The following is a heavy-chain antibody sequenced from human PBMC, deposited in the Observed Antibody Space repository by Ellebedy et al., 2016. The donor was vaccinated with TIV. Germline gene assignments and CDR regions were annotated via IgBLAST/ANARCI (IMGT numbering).Heavy chain of an antibody. J-gene: IGHJ6*02. CDR3: ARGAGSGPHYGMDV. Sequence: GGSLRLXXAASGFTFSSYGMHWVRQAPGKGLEWVAVISYDGSNKYYADSVKGRFTISRDNSKNTLYLQMNSLRAEDTAVYYCARGAGSGPHYGMDVWGQGTTVTVSS. CDR2: ISYDGSNK. V-gene: IGHV3-30*03. CDR1: GFTFSSYG. D-gene: IGHD2-15*01.